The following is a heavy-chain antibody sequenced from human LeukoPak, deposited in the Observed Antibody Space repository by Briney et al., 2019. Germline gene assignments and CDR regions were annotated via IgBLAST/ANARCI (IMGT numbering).Heavy chain of an antibody. D-gene: IGHD6-19*01. V-gene: IGHV3-30*18. CDR1: GFTFSSYG. CDR3: AKAWYSSGWYYFDY. Sequence: PGGSLRLSCAASGFTFSSYGMHWVRQAPGKGLEWVAVISYDGSNKYYADSVKGRFTISGDNSKNTLYLQMNSLRAEDTAVYYCAKAWYSSGWYYFDYWGQGTLVTVSS. CDR2: ISYDGSNK. J-gene: IGHJ4*02.